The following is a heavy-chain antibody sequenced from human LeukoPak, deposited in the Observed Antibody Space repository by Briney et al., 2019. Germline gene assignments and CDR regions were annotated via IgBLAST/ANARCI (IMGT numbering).Heavy chain of an antibody. CDR3: ARDLRFGYCSSTSCYGPA. CDR1: GFTFSSYS. V-gene: IGHV3-21*01. J-gene: IGHJ4*02. CDR2: ISSSSSYI. Sequence: GGSLRLSCAASGFTFSSYSMNWVRQAPGKGLEWVSSISSSSSYIYYADSVKGRFTISRDNAKNSLYLQMNSLRAEDTAVYYCARDLRFGYCSSTSCYGPAWGQGTLVTVSS. D-gene: IGHD2-2*03.